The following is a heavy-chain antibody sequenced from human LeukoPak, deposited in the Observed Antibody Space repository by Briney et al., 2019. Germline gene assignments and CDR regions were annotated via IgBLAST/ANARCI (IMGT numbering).Heavy chain of an antibody. J-gene: IGHJ4*02. CDR3: CGSGWFAGPFGY. V-gene: IGHV4-30-2*01. Sequence: LVKPTQTLTLTCTYSGFSLSTSGVGVGWIRQPPGKALEWLGYIYHSGSTYYNPSLKSRVTISVDRSKNQFSLKLTSVTAADTAVYYCCGSGWFAGPFGYWGQGALVTVSS. D-gene: IGHD6-19*01. CDR1: GFSLSTSGVG. CDR2: IYHSGST.